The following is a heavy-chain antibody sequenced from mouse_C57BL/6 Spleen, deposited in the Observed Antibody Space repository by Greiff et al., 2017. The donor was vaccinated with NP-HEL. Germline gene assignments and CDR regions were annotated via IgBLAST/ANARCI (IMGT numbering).Heavy chain of an antibody. V-gene: IGHV3-6*01. Sequence: ESGPGLVKPSQSLSLTCSVTGYSITSGYYWNWIRQFPGNKLEWMGYISYDGSNNYNPSLKNRISITRDTSKNQFFLKLNSVTTEDTATYYCARDGGSNYDYAMDYWGQGTSVTVSS. J-gene: IGHJ4*01. D-gene: IGHD2-5*01. CDR3: ARDGGSNYDYAMDY. CDR2: ISYDGSN. CDR1: GYSITSGYY.